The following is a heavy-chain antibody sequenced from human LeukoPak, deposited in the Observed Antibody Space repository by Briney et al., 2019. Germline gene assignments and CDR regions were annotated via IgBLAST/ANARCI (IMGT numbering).Heavy chain of an antibody. J-gene: IGHJ4*02. CDR1: GFTFNTYA. CDR3: ARGNIKFDY. CDR2: ISSSSSTT. V-gene: IGHV3-48*02. Sequence: PGGSLRLSCVAPGFTFNTYAMNWVRQAPGKGLEWVTYISSSSSTTYYADSVRGRFAISRDNAKKSLYLQMNSLRDEDTAVYYCARGNIKFDYWGQGTLVTVSS.